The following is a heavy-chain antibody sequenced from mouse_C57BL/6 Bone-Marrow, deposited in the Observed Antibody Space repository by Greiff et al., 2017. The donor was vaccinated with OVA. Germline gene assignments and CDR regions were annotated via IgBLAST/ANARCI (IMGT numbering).Heavy chain of an antibody. CDR2: IDPSDSYT. D-gene: IGHD2-2*01. Sequence: QVQLQQPGAELVKPGASVKLSCKASGYTFTSYWMQWVKQRPGQGLEWIGEIDPSDSYTNYNQKFKGKATLTVDTSSSTAYMQLSSLTSEDAAVYYCARSRGLRRQYYAMDYWGQGTSVTVSS. CDR3: ARSRGLRRQYYAMDY. V-gene: IGHV1-50*01. J-gene: IGHJ4*01. CDR1: GYTFTSYW.